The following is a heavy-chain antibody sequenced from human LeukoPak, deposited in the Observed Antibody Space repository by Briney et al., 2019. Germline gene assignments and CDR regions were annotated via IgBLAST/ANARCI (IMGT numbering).Heavy chain of an antibody. V-gene: IGHV3-21*01. Sequence: GGSLRLSCAASGFTFSSYSTNWVRQAPGKGLEWVSSISSSSSYIYYADSVKGRFTISRDNAKNSLYLQMNSLRAEDTAVYYCAREEIYGSGSYYPDYWGQGTLVTVSS. D-gene: IGHD3-10*01. J-gene: IGHJ4*02. CDR3: AREEIYGSGSYYPDY. CDR2: ISSSSSYI. CDR1: GFTFSSYS.